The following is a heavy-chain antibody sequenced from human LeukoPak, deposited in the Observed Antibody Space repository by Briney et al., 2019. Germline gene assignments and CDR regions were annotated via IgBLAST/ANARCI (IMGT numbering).Heavy chain of an antibody. J-gene: IGHJ4*02. CDR3: ARQYYDILTGYYIHFDY. Sequence: DSDTKYSPSFQGQVTISVDKSISTTYLQWSSLKASDTAMYYCARQYYDILTGYYIHFDYWGQGTLVTVSS. D-gene: IGHD3-9*01. V-gene: IGHV5-51*01. CDR2: DSDT.